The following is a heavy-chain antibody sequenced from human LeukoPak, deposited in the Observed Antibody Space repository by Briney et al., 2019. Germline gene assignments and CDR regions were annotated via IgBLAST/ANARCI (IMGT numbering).Heavy chain of an antibody. Sequence: GGSLRLSCAASGFTFSSYAMSWVRQAPGKGLEWVSAISGSGGSTYYADSVKGRFTISRGNSKNTLYLQMNSLRAEDTAVYYCASERSDGYNDPDAFDIWGQGTMVTVSS. CDR3: ASERSDGYNDPDAFDI. J-gene: IGHJ3*02. CDR2: ISGSGGST. D-gene: IGHD5-24*01. V-gene: IGHV3-23*01. CDR1: GFTFSSYA.